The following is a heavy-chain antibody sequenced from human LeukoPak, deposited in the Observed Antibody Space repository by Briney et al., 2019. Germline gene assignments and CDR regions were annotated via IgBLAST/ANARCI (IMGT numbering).Heavy chain of an antibody. CDR3: AKDPEYYYDSSGYGPYYYYGMDV. CDR1: GFTFSSYA. CDR2: ISGSGGST. D-gene: IGHD3-22*01. Sequence: PGGSLRLSCAASGFTFSSYAMSWVRQAPGKGLEWVSAISGSGGSTYYADSVKGRFTISRDNSKNTLYLQMNSLRAEDTAVYYCAKDPEYYYDSSGYGPYYYYGMDVWGQGTTVTVSS. V-gene: IGHV3-23*01. J-gene: IGHJ6*02.